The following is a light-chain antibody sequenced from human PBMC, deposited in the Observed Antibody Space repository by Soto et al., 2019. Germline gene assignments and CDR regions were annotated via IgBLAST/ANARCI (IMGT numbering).Light chain of an antibody. CDR3: HQYDSWT. V-gene: IGKV3-20*01. CDR2: GAS. J-gene: IGKJ1*01. Sequence: EIVLTQSPGTLSLSPGERATLSCRASQSVNSIYLAWYQQKPGQAPRLLIYGASSRATGIPDRFSGSGSGTDFTLTISRLEPEDFAVYYCHQYDSWTFGQGTKVYIK. CDR1: QSVNSIY.